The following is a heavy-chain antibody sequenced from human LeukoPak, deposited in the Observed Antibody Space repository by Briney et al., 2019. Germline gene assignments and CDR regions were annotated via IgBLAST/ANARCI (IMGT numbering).Heavy chain of an antibody. V-gene: IGHV3-23*01. CDR1: GFTFSSYA. J-gene: IGHJ4*02. Sequence: PGGSLRLSCAASGFTFSSYAMSWVRQAPGKGLEWVSAISGSGGSTYYADSVKGRFTISRDNSKNTLYLQMNSLRAEDTAVYYCAKVEDDSSGYYWDYWGQGTLVTVSS. CDR2: ISGSGGST. D-gene: IGHD3-22*01. CDR3: AKVEDDSSGYYWDY.